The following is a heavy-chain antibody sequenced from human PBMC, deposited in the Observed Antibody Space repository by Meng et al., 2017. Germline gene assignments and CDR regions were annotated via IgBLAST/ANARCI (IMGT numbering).Heavy chain of an antibody. V-gene: IGHV4-31*01. Sequence: LRLSCTVPGGSISSGGYYWSWIRQHPGKGLEWIGYIYYSGSTYYNPSLKSLVTISVDTSKNQFSLKLSSVTAADTAVYYCARSGPFDCSGGSCYSLYYFDYWGQGTLVTVSS. CDR3: ARSGPFDCSGGSCYSLYYFDY. D-gene: IGHD2-15*01. J-gene: IGHJ4*02. CDR2: IYYSGST. CDR1: GGSISSGGYY.